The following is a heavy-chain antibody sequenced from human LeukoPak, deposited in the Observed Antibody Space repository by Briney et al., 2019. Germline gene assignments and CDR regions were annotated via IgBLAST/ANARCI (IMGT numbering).Heavy chain of an antibody. V-gene: IGHV3-21*04. J-gene: IGHJ4*02. Sequence: GGSLRLSCAGSGFTFSSYSMNWVRQAPGKGLQWVSSISRSSSYIYYADSVKGRFTISRDNANDSLYLQVNSLRAEDTAVYYCARVTLTSANFDYWGQGTLVTVSS. CDR1: GFTFSSYS. CDR3: ARVTLTSANFDY. CDR2: ISRSSSYI.